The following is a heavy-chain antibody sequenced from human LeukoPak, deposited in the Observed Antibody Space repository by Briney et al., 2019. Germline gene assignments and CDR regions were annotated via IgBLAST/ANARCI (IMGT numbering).Heavy chain of an antibody. D-gene: IGHD7-27*01. CDR3: ARDSGVMDV. Sequence: SETLSLTCIVSGGSISSYYWSWIWQPPGKGLEWIGYIYYSGSTNYNPSLKSRVTISVDTSKNQFSLKLSSVTAADTAVYYCARDSGVMDVRGQGTTVTVSS. J-gene: IGHJ6*02. V-gene: IGHV4-59*01. CDR2: IYYSGST. CDR1: GGSISSYY.